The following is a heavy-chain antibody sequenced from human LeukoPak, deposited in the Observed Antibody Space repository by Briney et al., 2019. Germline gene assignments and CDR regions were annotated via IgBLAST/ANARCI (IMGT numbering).Heavy chain of an antibody. CDR1: GYTFTGYY. Sequence: ASVKVSCKTSGYTFTGYYMHWVRQAPGQGLEWMGWINPNSGGTNYAQKFQGRVTMTRDTSISTAYMELSRLRSDDTAVYYCARAGGYCGRISCPYYFDYWGQGSLVAVSS. CDR3: ARAGGYCGRISCPYYFDY. CDR2: INPNSGGT. V-gene: IGHV1-2*02. J-gene: IGHJ4*02. D-gene: IGHD2-15*01.